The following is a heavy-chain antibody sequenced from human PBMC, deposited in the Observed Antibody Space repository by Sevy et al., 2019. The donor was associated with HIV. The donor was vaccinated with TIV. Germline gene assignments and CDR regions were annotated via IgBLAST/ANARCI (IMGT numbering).Heavy chain of an antibody. Sequence: ASVKVSCKASGYTFTGYYMHWVQQAPGQGLEWMGWINPNSGGTNSAQNFQGRVTMTRDTSISTAYMELSRLRSDDTAVYYSATSMIDVLPYFDYWGQGTLVTVSS. D-gene: IGHD2-15*01. CDR3: ATSMIDVLPYFDY. CDR1: GYTFTGYY. V-gene: IGHV1-2*02. J-gene: IGHJ4*02. CDR2: INPNSGGT.